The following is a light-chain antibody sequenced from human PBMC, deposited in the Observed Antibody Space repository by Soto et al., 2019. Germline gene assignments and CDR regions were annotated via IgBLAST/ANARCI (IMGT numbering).Light chain of an antibody. CDR3: HQRSDWSLT. CDR1: QTISNF. Sequence: IVLTQSPVTLSLSPGERATLSCRASQTISNFLSWYQQKPGQAPRVLIYDTSNRASGIPARFSGSGSGTDFTLTISSVEPEDFAIYYCHQRSDWSLTFGGGTEVEI. CDR2: DTS. J-gene: IGKJ4*01. V-gene: IGKV3-11*01.